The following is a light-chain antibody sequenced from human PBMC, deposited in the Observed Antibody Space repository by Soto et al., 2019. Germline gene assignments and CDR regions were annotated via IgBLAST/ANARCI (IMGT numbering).Light chain of an antibody. CDR1: RGISSY. J-gene: IGKJ5*01. CDR3: QQLNSYLIT. Sequence: DIQLTQSPSFLSASVADRVTITCRASRGISSYLAWYQQKQGKAPKLLIYAASTLQTGVPSRFRGRGSGTEFTLTISSLQPEDFSTYYCQQLNSYLITFGQGTRLEIK. V-gene: IGKV1-9*01. CDR2: AAS.